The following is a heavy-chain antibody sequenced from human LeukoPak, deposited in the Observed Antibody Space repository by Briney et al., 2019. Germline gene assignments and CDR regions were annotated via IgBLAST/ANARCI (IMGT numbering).Heavy chain of an antibody. D-gene: IGHD4/OR15-4a*01. J-gene: IGHJ5*02. CDR3: ARAYEYGWFDP. Sequence: ASVKVSCKTSGYTFTDYYLHWLRQAPGQGRDGMGFVHPKSGATNYAQRFQGRVTMTWQPSISTGKMELSSLRSDDTAVYYCARAYEYGWFDPWGQGTLVTVSS. V-gene: IGHV1-2*02. CDR2: VHPKSGAT. CDR1: GYTFTDYY.